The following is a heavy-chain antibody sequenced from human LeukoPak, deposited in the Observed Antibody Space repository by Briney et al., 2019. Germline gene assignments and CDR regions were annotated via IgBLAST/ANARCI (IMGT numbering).Heavy chain of an antibody. D-gene: IGHD2-2*01. J-gene: IGHJ6*03. CDR1: GFSVTTSGMS. CDR2: IYWDDDK. CDR3: VHRRDDVRSSYYLMDV. V-gene: IGHV2-5*02. Sequence: SGPTLVNPTQTLTLTCTFSGFSVTTSGMSVGWIRQTPGKALEWHALIYWDDDKRYSPSLQSRLTITKDTSENQVVLTLTNMDPVDTATYFCVHRRDDVRSSYYLMDVWGQGTTVTVSS.